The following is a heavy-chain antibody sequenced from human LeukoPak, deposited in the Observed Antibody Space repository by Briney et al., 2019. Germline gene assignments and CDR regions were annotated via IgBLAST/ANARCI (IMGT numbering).Heavy chain of an antibody. D-gene: IGHD3-3*01. V-gene: IGHV3-23*01. CDR2: ISGSGGST. CDR1: GFTFSSYE. J-gene: IGHJ4*02. CDR3: AKDYRPHDFWSGLVDY. Sequence: GGSLRLSCAASGFTFSSYEMNWVRQAPGKGLEWVSAISGSGGSTYYADSVKGRFTISRDNSKNTLYLQMNSLRAEDTAVYYCAKDYRPHDFWSGLVDYWGQGTLVTVSS.